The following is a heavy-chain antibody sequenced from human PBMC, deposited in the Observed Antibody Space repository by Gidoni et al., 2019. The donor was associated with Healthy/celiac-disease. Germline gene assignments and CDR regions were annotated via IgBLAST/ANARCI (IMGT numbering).Heavy chain of an antibody. J-gene: IGHJ4*02. V-gene: IGHV1-69*01. Sequence: QVQLVQSRAEVTTPGSSVKVSCNASVGTFTSSAISWVRQAPGQGLEWMGGIIPIFGTANDAQKFQGRVTITADESTSTAYMELSSLRSEDTAVYYCARDPHGYYDSSGYPSRGYWGQGTLVTVSS. CDR2: IIPIFGTA. D-gene: IGHD3-22*01. CDR3: ARDPHGYYDSSGYPSRGY. CDR1: VGTFTSSA.